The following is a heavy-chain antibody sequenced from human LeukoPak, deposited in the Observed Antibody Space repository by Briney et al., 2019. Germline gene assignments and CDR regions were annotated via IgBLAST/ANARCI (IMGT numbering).Heavy chain of an antibody. CDR2: ISSSSSYI. CDR3: ARGERFLEWLLPAYYFDY. J-gene: IGHJ4*02. V-gene: IGHV3-21*01. CDR1: GFTFSSYS. D-gene: IGHD3-3*01. Sequence: PGGSLRLSCAASGFTFSSYSMNWVRQAPGKGLEWVSSISSSSSYIYYADSVKGRFTISRDNAKNSLYLQMNSLRAEDTAVYYCARGERFLEWLLPAYYFDYWGQGTLVTVSS.